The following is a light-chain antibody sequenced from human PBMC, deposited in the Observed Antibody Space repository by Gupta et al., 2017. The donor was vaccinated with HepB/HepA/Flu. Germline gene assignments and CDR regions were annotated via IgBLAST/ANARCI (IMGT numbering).Light chain of an antibody. Sequence: DIQMTQSPSSLSASVGDRVIITCRASQGIYSNLAWFQQKAGKPPKSLIYAASSLQSGVPSKFTGNGSGTDFTLTISSLQPEDFATYYCQQYYRYPLTFGGGTKVEIK. J-gene: IGKJ4*01. CDR1: QGIYSN. V-gene: IGKV1-16*02. CDR2: AAS. CDR3: QQYYRYPLT.